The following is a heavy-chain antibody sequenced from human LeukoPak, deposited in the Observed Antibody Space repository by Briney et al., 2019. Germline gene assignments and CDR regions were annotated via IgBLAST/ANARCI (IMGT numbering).Heavy chain of an antibody. CDR2: INSDGSST. Sequence: GGSLRLSCAASGFTFSNYWIHWVRQAPGKGLVWVSRINSDGSSTSYADSVKGRFTISRDNAKNTLYLQMNSLRAEDTAVYYCAREGVWRQQLVDYYYGMDVWGQGTTVTVSS. J-gene: IGHJ6*02. V-gene: IGHV3-74*01. CDR3: AREGVWRQQLVDYYYGMDV. CDR1: GFTFSNYW. D-gene: IGHD6-13*01.